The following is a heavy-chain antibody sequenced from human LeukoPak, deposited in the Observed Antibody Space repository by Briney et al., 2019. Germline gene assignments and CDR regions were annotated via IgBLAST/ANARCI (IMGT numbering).Heavy chain of an antibody. CDR3: AAGTLPKGAAVDI. V-gene: IGHV4-31*03. D-gene: IGHD6-25*01. J-gene: IGHJ3*02. CDR1: GGSISSGGFY. Sequence: SETLSLTCTVSGGSISSGGFYWSWIRQHRGKGLEWIGYTYYSGSTYYNPSLKSRLTISIDTSKNQFSLKLSSVTAADTAVYFYAAGTLPKGAAVDIGGQGTLVTVSS. CDR2: TYYSGST.